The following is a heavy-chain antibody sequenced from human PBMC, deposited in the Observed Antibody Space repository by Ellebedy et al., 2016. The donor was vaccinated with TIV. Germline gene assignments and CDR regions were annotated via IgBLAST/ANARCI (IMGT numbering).Heavy chain of an antibody. J-gene: IGHJ4*02. D-gene: IGHD3-3*01. CDR3: ARVRYDFWSGYPTDFDY. V-gene: IGHV1-18*01. CDR2: ISAYNGNT. Sequence: ASVKVSCXASGYTFTSYGISWVRQAPGQGLEWMGWISAYNGNTNYAQKLQGRVTMTTDTSTSTAYMELRSLRSDDTTVYYCARVRYDFWSGYPTDFDYWGQGTLVTVSS. CDR1: GYTFTSYG.